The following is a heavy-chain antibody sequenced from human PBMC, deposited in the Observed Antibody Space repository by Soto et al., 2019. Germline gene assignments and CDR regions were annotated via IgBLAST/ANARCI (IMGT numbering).Heavy chain of an antibody. CDR2: ISYDGSNK. D-gene: IGHD1-26*01. CDR3: AKDLVGATESEVY. J-gene: IGHJ4*02. Sequence: QVQLVESGGGVVQPGRSLRLSCAASGFTFSSYGMHWVRQAPGKGLEWVAVISYDGSNKYYADSVKGRFTISRDNSKNTLYLQMNSLRAEDTAVYYCAKDLVGATESEVYWGQGTLVTVSS. V-gene: IGHV3-30*18. CDR1: GFTFSSYG.